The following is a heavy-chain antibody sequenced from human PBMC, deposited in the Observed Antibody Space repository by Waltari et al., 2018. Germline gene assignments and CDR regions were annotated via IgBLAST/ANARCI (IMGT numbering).Heavy chain of an antibody. V-gene: IGHV1-69*15. J-gene: IGHJ6*02. Sequence: QVQLVQSGAEVKKQGSSVEVACKASGGTFSGYAISWVRQAPGQGLGWMGSIIPIFGKANYARKFQGGVTITADESTSTAYMELSSLRSEDTAVYYCAFGMVYATPFDYYGMDVWGQGTTVTVSS. D-gene: IGHD2-8*01. CDR1: GGTFSGYA. CDR3: AFGMVYATPFDYYGMDV. CDR2: IIPIFGKA.